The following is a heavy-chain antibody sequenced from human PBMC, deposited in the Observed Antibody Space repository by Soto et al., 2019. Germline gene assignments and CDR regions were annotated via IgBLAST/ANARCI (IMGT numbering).Heavy chain of an antibody. D-gene: IGHD1-7*01. CDR1: GGSISSYY. CDR2: IYYSGST. CDR3: ARGGRGTIDY. J-gene: IGHJ4*02. V-gene: IGHV4-59*01. Sequence: LSLTCTVSGGSISSYYWSWIRQPPGKGLEWIGYIYYSGSTNYNPSLKSRVTISVDTSKNQFSLKLSSVTAADTAVYYCARGGRGTIDYWGQGTLVTVSS.